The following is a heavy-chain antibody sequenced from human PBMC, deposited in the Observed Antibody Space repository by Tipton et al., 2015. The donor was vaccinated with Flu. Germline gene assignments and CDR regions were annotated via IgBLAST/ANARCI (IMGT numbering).Heavy chain of an antibody. D-gene: IGHD7-27*01. V-gene: IGHV3-21*01. CDR2: ISRGSTYI. J-gene: IGHJ4*02. Sequence: SLRLSCAASGFTFSTYSMSWVRQSAGKGLEWVSFISRGSTYIYYADSVKGRFTISRDNAKNSLYLQMNSLRAEDTAVYYCASLTGDDYWGQGTLVTVSS. CDR3: ASLTGDDY. CDR1: GFTFSTYS.